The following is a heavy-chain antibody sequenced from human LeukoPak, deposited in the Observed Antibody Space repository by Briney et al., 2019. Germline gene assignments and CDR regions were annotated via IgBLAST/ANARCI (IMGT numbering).Heavy chain of an antibody. CDR2: ISSSSSYI. CDR1: GFTFSSYS. Sequence: TGGSLRLSCAASGFTFSSYSMNWVRQAPGKGLEWVSSISSSSSYIYYADSVKGRFTISRDNAKNSLYLQMNSLRAEDTAVYYCARAISYGSSCHYWGQGTLVTVSS. CDR3: ARAISYGSSCHY. V-gene: IGHV3-21*01. D-gene: IGHD6-13*01. J-gene: IGHJ4*02.